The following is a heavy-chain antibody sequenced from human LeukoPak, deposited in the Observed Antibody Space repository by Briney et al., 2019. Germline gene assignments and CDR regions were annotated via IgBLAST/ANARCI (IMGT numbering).Heavy chain of an antibody. CDR3: ARAPIVWSGQLFTYYLDY. Sequence: SETLSLTCTVPGDSIDTYVWSWIRQPPGKGLEWIGYVYYSGSTNYNPSLKSRVTISLDTSKDQFSLKLTSVTAADTAVYYCARAPIVWSGQLFTYYLDYWGQGILVTVSS. D-gene: IGHD3-10*01. CDR2: VYYSGST. V-gene: IGHV4-59*01. J-gene: IGHJ4*02. CDR1: GDSIDTYV.